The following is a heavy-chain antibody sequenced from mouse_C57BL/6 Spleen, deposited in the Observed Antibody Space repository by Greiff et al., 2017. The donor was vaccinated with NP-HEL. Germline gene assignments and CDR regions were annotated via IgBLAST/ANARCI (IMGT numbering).Heavy chain of an antibody. D-gene: IGHD2-3*01. CDR2: IHPNSGST. CDR1: GYTFTSYW. J-gene: IGHJ4*01. CDR3: ASYDGYHHYYAMDY. Sequence: VQLQQPGAELVKPGASVQLSCKASGYTFTSYWMHWVKQRPGQGLEWIGMIHPNSGSTNYNEKFKSKATLTVDKSSSTAYMQLSSLTSEDSAVYYCASYDGYHHYYAMDYWGQGTSVTVSS. V-gene: IGHV1-64*01.